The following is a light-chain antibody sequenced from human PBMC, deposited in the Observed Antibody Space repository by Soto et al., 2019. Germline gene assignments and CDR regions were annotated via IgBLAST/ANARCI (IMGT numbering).Light chain of an antibody. CDR3: SSYTSINIVV. CDR2: EVA. J-gene: IGLJ2*01. Sequence: QSALTQPASVSGSPGQSITISCTGTSSDVGGYNYVSWYQQHPDKAPKLIIYEVANRPSGVSTRFSGSKSGNTASLTISGLQAEDEAYYYCSSYTSINIVVFGGGTKVTVL. V-gene: IGLV2-14*01. CDR1: SSDVGGYNY.